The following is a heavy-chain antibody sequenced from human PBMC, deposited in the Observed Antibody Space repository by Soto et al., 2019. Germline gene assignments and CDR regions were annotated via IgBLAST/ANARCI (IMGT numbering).Heavy chain of an antibody. CDR1: GYTFTSYD. CDR3: ARGQVMNYDFWSGYSPHYYYYGMDV. V-gene: IGHV1-8*01. Sequence: ASVKVSCKASGYTFTSYDINWVRQATGQGLEWMGWMNPNSGNTGYAQKFQGRVTMTRNTSISTAYMELSGLRSEDTAVYYCARGQVMNYDFWSGYSPHYYYYGMDVWGQGTTVTVSS. D-gene: IGHD3-3*01. J-gene: IGHJ6*02. CDR2: MNPNSGNT.